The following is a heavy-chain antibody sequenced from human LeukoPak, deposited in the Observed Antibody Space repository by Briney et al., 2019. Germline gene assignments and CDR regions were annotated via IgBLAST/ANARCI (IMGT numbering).Heavy chain of an antibody. CDR3: AHNYDILTDDAFDI. D-gene: IGHD3-9*01. CDR1: GYTFTSYD. J-gene: IGHJ3*02. Sequence: ASVKVSCKASGYTFTSYDINWVRQATGQGLEWMGWMNPNSGNTGYAQKFQGRVTMTRNTSISTAYMELSSLRSEDTAVYYCAHNYDILTDDAFDIWGQGTMVTVSS. CDR2: MNPNSGNT. V-gene: IGHV1-8*01.